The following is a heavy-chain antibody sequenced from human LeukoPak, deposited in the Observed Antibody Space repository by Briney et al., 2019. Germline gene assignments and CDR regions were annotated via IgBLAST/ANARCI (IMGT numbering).Heavy chain of an antibody. CDR2: IYYSGST. D-gene: IGHD3-10*01. V-gene: IGHV4-39*01. CDR3: ARDYSEGDYYYNYYMDV. CDR1: GGSISSSSYY. J-gene: IGHJ6*03. Sequence: SETLSLTCTVSGGSISSSSYYWGWIRQPPGKGLEWIGSIYYSGSTYYNPSLRSRVTISVDTSKNQFSLKLSSVTAADTAVYYCARDYSEGDYYYNYYMDVWGKGTTVTISS.